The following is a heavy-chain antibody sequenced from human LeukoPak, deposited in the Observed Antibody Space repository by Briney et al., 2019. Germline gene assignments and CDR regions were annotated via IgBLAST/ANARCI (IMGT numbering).Heavy chain of an antibody. CDR1: GCTVSDNY. CDR2: MNSRGDT. D-gene: IGHD6-13*01. Sequence: GGSLRLSCAASGCTVSDNYMSWVRQAPGKGLEWVSVMNSRGDTYYANSVKGRFTFSRDISKNTLYLQMNGLRTEDTAMYYCARDAPQVPAAGVLASWGQGTLVIVSS. V-gene: IGHV3-53*01. J-gene: IGHJ5*02. CDR3: ARDAPQVPAAGVLAS.